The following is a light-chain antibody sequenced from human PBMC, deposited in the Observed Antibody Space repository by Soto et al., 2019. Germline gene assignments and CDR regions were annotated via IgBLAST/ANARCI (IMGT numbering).Light chain of an antibody. V-gene: IGKV2-30*01. CDR3: MQGTHWPPT. CDR1: QSFVYIVGNAY. Sequence: DVVMTQSPLSLPVTLGQPASISCRSGQSFVYIVGNAYLNWFQQRPGQPPRRLIIKASTRDSGVPDRFSGSGSGTDFTLQINRVEAEDVGVYYCMQGTHWPPTFGRGTRVEIK. CDR2: KAS. J-gene: IGKJ1*01.